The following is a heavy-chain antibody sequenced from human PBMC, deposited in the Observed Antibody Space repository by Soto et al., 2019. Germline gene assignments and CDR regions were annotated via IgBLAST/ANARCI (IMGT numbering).Heavy chain of an antibody. CDR3: ARQTYYYGSGSYYMAYYFDY. CDR2: IYYSGST. J-gene: IGHJ4*02. Sequence: SETLSLTCTVSGGSISSSSYYWGWIRQPPGKGLEWIGSIYYSGSTYYNPSLKSRVTVSVDTSKNQFSLKLSSVTAADTAVYYCARQTYYYGSGSYYMAYYFDYWGQGTLVTVSS. CDR1: GGSISSSSYY. V-gene: IGHV4-39*01. D-gene: IGHD3-10*01.